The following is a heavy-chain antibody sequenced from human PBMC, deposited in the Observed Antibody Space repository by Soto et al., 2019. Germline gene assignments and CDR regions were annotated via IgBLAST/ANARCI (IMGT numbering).Heavy chain of an antibody. V-gene: IGHV3-23*01. CDR1: GFTFSSYA. CDR3: AKDSTRGVTSNFEY. D-gene: IGHD2-21*02. Sequence: EVQLLESGGGLVQPGGSLRLSCAASGFTFSSYAMSWVRQAPGKGLEWVSGISGSGGNTNYAVSVKGRFIISRDNSKITLYLQRNSRGAEDTDVYYCAKDSTRGVTSNFEYWGQGTLVTVSS. CDR2: ISGSGGNT. J-gene: IGHJ4*02.